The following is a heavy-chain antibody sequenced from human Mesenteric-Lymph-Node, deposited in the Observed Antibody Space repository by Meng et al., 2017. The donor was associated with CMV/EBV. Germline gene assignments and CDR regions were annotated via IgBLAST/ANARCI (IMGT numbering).Heavy chain of an antibody. J-gene: IGHJ4*02. D-gene: IGHD6-6*01. CDR3: AKDIGTGQLAHWYYFDY. CDR1: GFTFDDYA. Sequence: GGSLRLSCAASGFTFDDYAMHWVRQAPGKGLEWVSGISWNSGSIGYADSVKGRFTISRDNAKNSLYLQMNSLRAEDTALYYCAKDIGTGQLAHWYYFDYWGQGTLVTVSS. CDR2: ISWNSGSI. V-gene: IGHV3-9*01.